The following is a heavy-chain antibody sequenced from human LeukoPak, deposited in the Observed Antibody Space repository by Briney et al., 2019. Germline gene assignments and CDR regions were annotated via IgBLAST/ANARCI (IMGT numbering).Heavy chain of an antibody. Sequence: PSETLSLTCTVSGGSISSGGYYWSWIRQHPGKGLEWIGYIYYSGSTYYNPSLKSRVTISVDTSKNQFSLKLSSVTAADTAVYYCARDNDGSGYSSLFDYWGQGTLVTVSS. CDR2: IYYSGST. J-gene: IGHJ4*02. CDR3: ARDNDGSGYSSLFDY. CDR1: GGSISSGGYY. D-gene: IGHD3-22*01. V-gene: IGHV4-31*03.